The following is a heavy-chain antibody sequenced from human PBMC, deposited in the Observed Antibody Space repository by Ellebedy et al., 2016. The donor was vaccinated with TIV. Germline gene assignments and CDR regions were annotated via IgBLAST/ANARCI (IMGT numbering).Heavy chain of an antibody. V-gene: IGHV5-51*01. Sequence: ASVKVSCKGSGYSFTSYWIGWVRQMPGKGLEWMGIIYPGDSDTRYSPSFQGQVTISADKSISTAYLQWSSLKASDTAMYYCARDGGLGYCSSTSCYGSGSRPGGMDYYYGMDVWGQGTTVTVSS. CDR3: ARDGGLGYCSSTSCYGSGSRPGGMDYYYGMDV. J-gene: IGHJ6*02. D-gene: IGHD2-2*01. CDR2: IYPGDSDT. CDR1: GYSFTSYW.